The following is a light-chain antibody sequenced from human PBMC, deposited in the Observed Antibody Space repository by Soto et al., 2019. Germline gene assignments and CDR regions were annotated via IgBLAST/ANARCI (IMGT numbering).Light chain of an antibody. CDR3: QQYNNCPAT. J-gene: IGKJ1*01. CDR2: SAS. V-gene: IGKV3-15*01. Sequence: ETVMTQSPATLSVSPGERATLSCRASQSVSNNLAWYQQIPGQAPRLLIYSASTRATGIPDRFSGSGSGTEFTLAISSPQSEDFAVYYCQQYNNCPATFGQGTKVEIK. CDR1: QSVSNN.